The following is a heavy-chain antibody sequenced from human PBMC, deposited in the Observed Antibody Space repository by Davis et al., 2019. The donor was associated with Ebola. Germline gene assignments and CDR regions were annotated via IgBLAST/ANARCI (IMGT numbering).Heavy chain of an antibody. CDR3: TLTVTPLDY. CDR1: GFTFSGSA. V-gene: IGHV3-73*01. J-gene: IGHJ4*02. CDR2: IRSKANSYAT. D-gene: IGHD4-17*01. Sequence: GGSLRLSCEASGFTFSGSAMHWVRQASGKGLEWVGRIRSKANSYATAYAVSVKGSFTISRDDSKNTAYLQMNSLKTEDTAVYYCTLTVTPLDYWGQGTLVTVSS.